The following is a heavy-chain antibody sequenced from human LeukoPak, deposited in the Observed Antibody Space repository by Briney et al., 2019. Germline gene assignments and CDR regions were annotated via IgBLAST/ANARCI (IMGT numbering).Heavy chain of an antibody. D-gene: IGHD7-27*01. CDR3: AKGQITGDS. CDR2: ISYDGSNK. CDR1: GFTFSSYA. V-gene: IGHV3-30-3*01. J-gene: IGHJ4*02. Sequence: GGSLRLSCAASGFTFSSYAMHWVRQAPGKGLEWVAVISYDGSNKYYADSVKGRFTISRDNSKNTLYLQMNSLRAEDTAVYYCAKGQITGDSWGQGTLVTVSS.